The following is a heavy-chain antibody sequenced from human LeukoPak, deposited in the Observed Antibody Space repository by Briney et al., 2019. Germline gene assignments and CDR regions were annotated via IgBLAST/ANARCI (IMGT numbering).Heavy chain of an antibody. D-gene: IGHD6-19*01. V-gene: IGHV1-2*02. Sequence: ASVKVSCKASGYTFTGYYMHWVRQAPGQGLEWMGWINPNSGGTNYAQKFQGRVTMTRDTSVSTAYMELSRLRSDDTAVYYCASSSIAVAGTDYWGQGTLVTVSS. CDR1: GYTFTGYY. J-gene: IGHJ4*02. CDR2: INPNSGGT. CDR3: ASSSIAVAGTDY.